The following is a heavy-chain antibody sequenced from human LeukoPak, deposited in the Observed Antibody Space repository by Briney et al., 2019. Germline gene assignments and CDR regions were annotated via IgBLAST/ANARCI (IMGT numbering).Heavy chain of an antibody. CDR1: GFTFSSYS. CDR2: ISSSSSYI. J-gene: IGHJ3*02. D-gene: IGHD3-10*01. Sequence: PGGSLRLSCAASGFTFSSYSMNWVRQAPGKGLEWVSSISSSSSYIYYADSVKGRFTISRDNAKNSLYLQMNSLRAEDTAVYYCARTQWFGDPTAEREAFDIWGQGTMVTVSS. CDR3: ARTQWFGDPTAEREAFDI. V-gene: IGHV3-21*01.